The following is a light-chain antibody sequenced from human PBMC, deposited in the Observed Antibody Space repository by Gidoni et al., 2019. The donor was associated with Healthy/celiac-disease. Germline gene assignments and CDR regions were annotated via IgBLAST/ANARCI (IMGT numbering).Light chain of an antibody. Sequence: EIVMTQSPATLSVSPGERATLSCRASQSVSSNLAWYQQKPGQAPRLLIYGASTRAPGIPARFSGSGSGTEFTLTISSLQSEDFAVYYCQQYNNWTYSFGQXTKLEIK. CDR1: QSVSSN. CDR3: QQYNNWTYS. J-gene: IGKJ2*03. V-gene: IGKV3-15*01. CDR2: GAS.